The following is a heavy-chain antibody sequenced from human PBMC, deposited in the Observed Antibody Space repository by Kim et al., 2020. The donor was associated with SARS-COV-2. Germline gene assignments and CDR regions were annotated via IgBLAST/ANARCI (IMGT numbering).Heavy chain of an antibody. Sequence: ASVKVSCKVFGYSLTELSMHWVRQAPGKGLDWVGGFDPEVGDTIYAQKLKARATMTEDTDANKAYMELSSLIPEATAVFFFISGPEGSYMDFDHWAQGTL. CDR3: ISGPEGSYMDFDH. D-gene: IGHD3-10*01. J-gene: IGHJ4*02. CDR1: GYSLTELS. CDR2: FDPEVGDT. V-gene: IGHV1-24*01.